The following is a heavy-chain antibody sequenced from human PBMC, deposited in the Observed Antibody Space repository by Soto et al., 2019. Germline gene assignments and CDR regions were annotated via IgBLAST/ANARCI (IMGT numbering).Heavy chain of an antibody. CDR1: GYTFTSYA. J-gene: IGHJ4*01. V-gene: IGHV1-3*05. CDR2: INVGNGNT. D-gene: IGHD2-15*01. Sequence: QVQLVQSGAEEKKPGASVKVSCKASGYTFTSYAMHWVRQAPEQRLEWMGWINVGNGNTKYALKCQCRVTITRDTSASTAYMELSSLRSEVTAVYYCARDILFDYWGQGALVIVSS. CDR3: ARDILFDY.